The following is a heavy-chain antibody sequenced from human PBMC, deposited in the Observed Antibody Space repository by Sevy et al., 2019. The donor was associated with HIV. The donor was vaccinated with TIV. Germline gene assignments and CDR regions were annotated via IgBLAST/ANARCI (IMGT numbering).Heavy chain of an antibody. V-gene: IGHV3-53*01. CDR3: ARMTSTWSIDS. CDR2: KESGGQT. CDR1: GFSVSSYY. Sequence: GGSLRLSCAASGFSVSSYYMGWVRQAPGKGLEWVSTKESGGQTYYADSVRGRFTIARDESANNLFLQLKNLRAEDTGVYYCARMTSTWSIDSWGQGTLVTVSS. J-gene: IGHJ4*02.